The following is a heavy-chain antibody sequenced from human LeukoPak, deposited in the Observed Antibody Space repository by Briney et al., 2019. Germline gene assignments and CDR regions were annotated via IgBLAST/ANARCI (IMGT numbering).Heavy chain of an antibody. J-gene: IGHJ4*02. CDR2: IYYSGST. D-gene: IGHD6-19*01. V-gene: IGHV4-59*01. Sequence: SETLSLTCNVSGGSISSYYWSWIRQPPGKGLEWIWYIYYSGSTNYNPSLKSRVTISVDTSKNQFSLKLSSVTAADTAVYCCARGSGWLSDYWGQGTLVSVSS. CDR3: ARGSGWLSDY. CDR1: GGSISSYY.